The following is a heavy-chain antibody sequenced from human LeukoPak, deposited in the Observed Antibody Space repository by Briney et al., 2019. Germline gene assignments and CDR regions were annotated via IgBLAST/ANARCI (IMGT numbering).Heavy chain of an antibody. J-gene: IGHJ4*02. D-gene: IGHD5-18*01. CDR3: ARSGYSYDLVDY. V-gene: IGHV4-59*08. CDR1: GASMSSYY. CDR2: IYYSGST. Sequence: PSETLSLTCTVSGASMSSYYWNWIRQPPGKGLEWIGYIYYSGSTNYNPSLKSRATISVDTSKNQFSLKLSSVTAADTAVYYCARSGYSYDLVDYWGQGTLVTVSS.